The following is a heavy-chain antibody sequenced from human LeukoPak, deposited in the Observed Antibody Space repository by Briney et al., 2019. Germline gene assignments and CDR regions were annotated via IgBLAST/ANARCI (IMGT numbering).Heavy chain of an antibody. Sequence: PSETLSLTCTVSGDSMKSYYWTWIRQPPGKGLEWIGYIYYTGSTNYNPSLKSRVNISVDTSKNQFSLKLSSVTAADTAVYYCAKEREYCSSGSCHYDLDVWGQGTTVTVSS. CDR2: IYYTGST. D-gene: IGHD2-15*01. CDR1: GDSMKSYY. J-gene: IGHJ6*02. V-gene: IGHV4-59*01. CDR3: AKEREYCSSGSCHYDLDV.